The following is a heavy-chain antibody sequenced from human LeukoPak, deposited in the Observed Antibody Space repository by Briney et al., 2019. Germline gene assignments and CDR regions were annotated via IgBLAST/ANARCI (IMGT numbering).Heavy chain of an antibody. V-gene: IGHV3-20*04. J-gene: IGHJ6*04. CDR2: INWKGDRT. CDR3: AELGITMIGGV. D-gene: IGHD3-10*02. CDR1: GFTFDDYG. Sequence: GGSLRLSCAASGFTFDDYGMSWVRQVAGKGLEWVSTINWKGDRTYYVDSVKGRFTISRDNAKNSLYLQMNSLRAEDTAVYYCAELGITMIGGVWGKGTTVTISS.